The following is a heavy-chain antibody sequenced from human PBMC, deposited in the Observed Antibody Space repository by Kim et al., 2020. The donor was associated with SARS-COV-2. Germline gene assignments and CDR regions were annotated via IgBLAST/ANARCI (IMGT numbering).Heavy chain of an antibody. Sequence: GESLKISCKGSGYSFTSYWISWVRQMPGKGLEWMGRIDPSDSYTNYSPSFQGHVTISADKSISTAYLQWSSLKASDTAMYYCARTRITMVRGVENEDYWGQGTLVTVSS. CDR3: ARTRITMVRGVENEDY. CDR1: GYSFTSYW. CDR2: IDPSDSYT. J-gene: IGHJ4*02. V-gene: IGHV5-10-1*01. D-gene: IGHD3-10*01.